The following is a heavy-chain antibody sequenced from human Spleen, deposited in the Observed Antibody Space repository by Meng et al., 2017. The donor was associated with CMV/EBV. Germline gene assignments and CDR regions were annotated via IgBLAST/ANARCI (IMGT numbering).Heavy chain of an antibody. CDR2: VSWNSANI. J-gene: IGHJ4*02. Sequence: SLKISCAASGFIFDDYAMHWVRQAPGKGLEWVSGVSWNSANIGYADSVKGRFTISRDNAKSSLYLQMSSLRADDTALYYCARELPGSWEPFDYWGQGTLVTVSS. CDR3: ARELPGSWEPFDY. V-gene: IGHV3-9*01. CDR1: GFIFDDYA. D-gene: IGHD2-15*01.